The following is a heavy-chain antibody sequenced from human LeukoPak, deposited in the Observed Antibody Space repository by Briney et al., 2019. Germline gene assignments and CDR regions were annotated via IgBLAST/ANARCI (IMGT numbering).Heavy chain of an antibody. D-gene: IGHD5-18*01. CDR2: VHHSEIT. V-gene: IGHV4-34*01. Sequence: SETLSLTCAVYGGSFSDYHWSWIRQPPGRELEWIVEVHHSEITNYNPSLKSRVTISVDTSKNQFSLKLSSVTAADTAVYYCARTTEGGYTYDYFYYYYMAVWGKGTTVTISS. CDR1: GGSFSDYH. J-gene: IGHJ6*03. CDR3: ARTTEGGYTYDYFYYYYMAV.